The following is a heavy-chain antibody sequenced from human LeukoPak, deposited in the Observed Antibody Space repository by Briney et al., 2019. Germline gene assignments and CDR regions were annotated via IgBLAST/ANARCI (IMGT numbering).Heavy chain of an antibody. CDR1: GFTFSSYS. D-gene: IGHD3-10*01. CDR3: ARDPIGTYYYGSGSYYGMDV. J-gene: IGHJ6*02. CDR2: ISSSSSYI. Sequence: GGSLRLSCAASGFTFSSYSMNWVRQAPGKGLEWVSSISSSSSYIYYADSVKGRFTISRDNAKSSLYLQMNSLRAEDTAVYYCARDPIGTYYYGSGSYYGMDVWGQGTTVTVSS. V-gene: IGHV3-21*01.